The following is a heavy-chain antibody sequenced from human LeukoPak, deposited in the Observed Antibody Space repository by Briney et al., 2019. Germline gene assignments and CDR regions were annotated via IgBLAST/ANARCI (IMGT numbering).Heavy chain of an antibody. CDR2: ISSSSSTI. CDR3: ARSRFYFDY. V-gene: IGHV3-48*04. J-gene: IGHJ4*02. Sequence: GGSLRLSYAASGFTFSSYAMSWVRQAPGKGLEWVSYISSSSSTIYYADSVKGRFTISRDNAKNSLYLQMNSLRAEDTAVYYCARSRFYFDYWGQGTLVTVSS. CDR1: GFTFSSYA.